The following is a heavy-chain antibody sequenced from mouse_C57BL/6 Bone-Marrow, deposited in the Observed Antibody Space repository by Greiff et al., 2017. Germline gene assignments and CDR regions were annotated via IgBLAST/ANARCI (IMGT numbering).Heavy chain of an antibody. J-gene: IGHJ2*01. Sequence: EVQLQQSGAELVKPGASVKLSCTASGFNINDYYMHWVKQRTEQGLEWIGRIAPEDGETKYDPKFQGKATITAYTSSNTAYLQRRSLTSEDTAVYYCAIPGYFDYWGQGTTLTVSS. V-gene: IGHV14-2*01. CDR2: IAPEDGET. CDR3: AIPGYFDY. CDR1: GFNINDYY.